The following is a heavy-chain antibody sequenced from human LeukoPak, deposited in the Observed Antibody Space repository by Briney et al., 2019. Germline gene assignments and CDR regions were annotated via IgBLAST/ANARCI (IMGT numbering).Heavy chain of an antibody. CDR3: ARAFGGADQFDY. CDR2: ISSSSSYI. CDR1: GFTFSSYS. D-gene: IGHD3-10*01. J-gene: IGHJ4*02. V-gene: IGHV3-21*01. Sequence: GGSLRLSCAASGFTFSSYSMNWVRQAPGKGLEWVSSISSSSSYIYYADSVKGRFTISRDNAKNSLYLQMNSLRAEDKAVYYCARAFGGADQFDYWGQGTLVTVSS.